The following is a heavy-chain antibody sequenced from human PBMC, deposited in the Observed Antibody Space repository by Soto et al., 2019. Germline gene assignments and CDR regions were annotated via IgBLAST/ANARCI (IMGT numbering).Heavy chain of an antibody. CDR2: VYYSGTT. V-gene: IGHV4-59*08. CDR1: GGSIRDYY. J-gene: IGHJ5*02. Sequence: QVQLQESGPGLVKPSETLSLTCTVSGGSIRDYYWSWIRQPPGKGLEWIAYVYYSGTTSYNPSLKSRLAISVDPSKNQFSLKLSSVTAADTAVYYCARHEEATNWFDPWGQGTLVTVSS. CDR3: ARHEEATNWFDP.